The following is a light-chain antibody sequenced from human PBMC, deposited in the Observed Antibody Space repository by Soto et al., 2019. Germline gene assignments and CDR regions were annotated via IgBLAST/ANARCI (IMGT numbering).Light chain of an antibody. V-gene: IGKV1-33*01. J-gene: IGKJ3*01. CDR1: HDIINY. Sequence: DIQMTQSPSSLSASVGDRVTITCQASHDIINYLNWYQQKPGKAPKLLIYAASNLETGVPSRFSGNGSGTDFTFTISSLQPEDIATYYCQQCDNLPFTFGPGTKVDIK. CDR3: QQCDNLPFT. CDR2: AAS.